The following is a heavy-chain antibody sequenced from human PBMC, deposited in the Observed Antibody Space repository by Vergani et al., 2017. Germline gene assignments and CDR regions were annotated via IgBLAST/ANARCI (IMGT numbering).Heavy chain of an antibody. CDR1: GFSFNGYW. J-gene: IGHJ6*03. Sequence: DVHLAESGGGFFQPGGSLRLSCSASGFSFNGYWMHWVRQVPGKGLLWVSRIKSDGSSTAYADSVKGRFTISRDNAQNALYLQMDSLRAEDTAVYYCARDGWELLDYFYYMDVWGKGTTVTVSS. CDR2: IKSDGSST. V-gene: IGHV3-74*03. CDR3: ARDGWELLDYFYYMDV. D-gene: IGHD1-26*01.